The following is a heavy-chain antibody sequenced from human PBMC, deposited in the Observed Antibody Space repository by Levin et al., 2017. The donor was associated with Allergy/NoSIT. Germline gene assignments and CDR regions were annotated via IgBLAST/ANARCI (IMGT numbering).Heavy chain of an antibody. CDR2: IIPMLGVT. J-gene: IGHJ4*02. CDR3: ARDYYNSGSYDY. V-gene: IGHV1-69*04. Sequence: SVKVSCKTSGGTFSTYTIDWVRQAPGQGLEWMGRIIPMLGVTNYAQKFQDRVAITADISTTTGYMELSSLRSEDTAVYYCARDYYNSGSYDYWGQGTLVTVSS. CDR1: GGTFSTYT. D-gene: IGHD3-10*01.